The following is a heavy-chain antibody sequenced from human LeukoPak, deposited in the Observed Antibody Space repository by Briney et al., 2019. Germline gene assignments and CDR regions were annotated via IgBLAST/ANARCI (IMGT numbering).Heavy chain of an antibody. CDR2: ILYDGTKK. J-gene: IGHJ6*03. D-gene: IGHD3-10*01. V-gene: IGHV3-30*02. CDR3: AKLKESYFYMDV. Sequence: GGSLRLSCAASGFTFSRFGMHWVRQAPGQGLEWVAFILYDGTKKYYADSVKGRFTISRDNSRNTLSLQMSSLRVEDTAVYHCAKLKESYFYMDVWGKGTTVSISS. CDR1: GFTFSRFG.